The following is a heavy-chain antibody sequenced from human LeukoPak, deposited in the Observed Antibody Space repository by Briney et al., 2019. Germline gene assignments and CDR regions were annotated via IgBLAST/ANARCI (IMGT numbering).Heavy chain of an antibody. CDR1: GYTFTNYY. CDR2: INPSGGST. D-gene: IGHD3-22*01. Sequence: ASVKVSCKASGYTFTNYYMHWVRQAPGQGLEWMGIINPSGGSTTYAQKFQGRVTMTRGMSTSTVYMELSSLRSEDTAVYYCARDPGYYDSSGYSPVNYYYYYMDVWGKGTTVTVSS. CDR3: ARDPGYYDSSGYSPVNYYYYYMDV. J-gene: IGHJ6*03. V-gene: IGHV1-46*01.